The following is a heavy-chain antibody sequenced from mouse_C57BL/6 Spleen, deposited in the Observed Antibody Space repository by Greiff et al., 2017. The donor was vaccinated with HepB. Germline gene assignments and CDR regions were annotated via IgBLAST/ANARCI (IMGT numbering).Heavy chain of an antibody. J-gene: IGHJ4*01. V-gene: IGHV5-16*01. Sequence: EVHLVESEGGLVQPGSSMKLSCTASGFTFSDYYMAWVRQVPEKGLEWVANINYDGSSTYYLDSLKSRFIISRDNAKNILYLQMSSLKSEDTATYYCARDLFPYAMDYWGQGTSVTVSS. CDR2: INYDGSST. CDR1: GFTFSDYY. D-gene: IGHD1-1*01. CDR3: ARDLFPYAMDY.